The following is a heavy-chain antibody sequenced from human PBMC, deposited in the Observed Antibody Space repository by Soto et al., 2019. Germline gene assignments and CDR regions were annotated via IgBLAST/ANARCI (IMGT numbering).Heavy chain of an antibody. CDR1: GFTFSSYW. D-gene: IGHD3-9*01. J-gene: IGHJ4*02. CDR3: TRRLRYFDSDY. V-gene: IGHV3-49*04. Sequence: GGSLRLSCXASGFTFSSYWMSWVRQAPGKGLEWVGFIRSKAYGGTTEYAASVKGRFTISRDDSKSIAYLQMNSLKTEDTAVYYCTRRLRYFDSDYWGQGTLVTVSS. CDR2: IRSKAYGGTT.